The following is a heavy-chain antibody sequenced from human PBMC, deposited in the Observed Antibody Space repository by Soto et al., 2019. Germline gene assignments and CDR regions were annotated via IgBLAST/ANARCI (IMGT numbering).Heavy chain of an antibody. D-gene: IGHD5-12*01. CDR1: GGTFSSYA. V-gene: IGHV1-69*13. Sequence: SVKVSCKASGGTFSSYAISWVRQAPGQGLEWMGGIIPIFGTANYAQKFQGRVTITADESTSTAYMELSSLRSEDTAVYYCASISGYERAFDIWDQGTMVTGSS. CDR3: ASISGYERAFDI. CDR2: IIPIFGTA. J-gene: IGHJ3*02.